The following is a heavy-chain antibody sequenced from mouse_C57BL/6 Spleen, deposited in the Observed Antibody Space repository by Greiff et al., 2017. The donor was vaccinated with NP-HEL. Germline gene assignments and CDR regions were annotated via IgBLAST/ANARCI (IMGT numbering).Heavy chain of an antibody. V-gene: IGHV1-59*01. J-gene: IGHJ2*01. CDR2: IDPSDSYT. Sequence: VQLQQPGAELVRPGTSVKLSCKASGYTFTSYWMHWVKQRPGQGLEWIGVIDPSDSYTNYNQKFKGKATLTVHTSSSTAYMQLSSLTSEDSAVYYCARGGVLLRFFDYWGQGTTLTISS. CDR1: GYTFTSYW. D-gene: IGHD1-1*01. CDR3: ARGGVLLRFFDY.